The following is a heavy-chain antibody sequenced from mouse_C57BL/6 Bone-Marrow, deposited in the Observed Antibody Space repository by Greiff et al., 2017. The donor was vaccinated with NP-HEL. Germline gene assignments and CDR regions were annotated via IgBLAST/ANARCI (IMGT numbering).Heavy chain of an antibody. CDR2: ISSGSSTI. Sequence: DVMLVESGGGLVKPGGSLKLSCAASGFTFSDYGMHWVRQAPEKGLEWVAYISSGSSTIYYADTVKGRFTISRDNAKNTLFLQMTSLRSEDTAMYYCARRDYYGSSYRYYAMDYWGQGTSVTVSS. J-gene: IGHJ4*01. CDR1: GFTFSDYG. V-gene: IGHV5-17*01. D-gene: IGHD1-1*01. CDR3: ARRDYYGSSYRYYAMDY.